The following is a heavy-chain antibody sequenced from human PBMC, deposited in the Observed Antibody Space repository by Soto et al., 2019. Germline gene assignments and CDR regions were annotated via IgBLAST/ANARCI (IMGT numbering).Heavy chain of an antibody. CDR3: ATALRRGVPPV. D-gene: IGHD2-8*02. V-gene: IGHV3-53*02. CDR1: GFSVSDNF. Sequence: EVQLVETGGGLVQPVGSLRLSCTATGFSVSDNFVSWVRQAPGKGLEWVSIIYYGGTPYYADSVRGRFTISRDISENTMYLQMDSLRPDDTAVYYCATALRRGVPPVWGPGTRVTVS. CDR2: IYYGGTP. J-gene: IGHJ4*02.